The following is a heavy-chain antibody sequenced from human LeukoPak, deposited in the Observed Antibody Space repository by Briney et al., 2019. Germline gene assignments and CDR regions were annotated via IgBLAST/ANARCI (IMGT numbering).Heavy chain of an antibody. CDR3: ARGRVSSSTWYSTYYYYFYIDV. Sequence: SETLSLTCSVSGGSINNYYWSWIRQPPGKGLEWIGYIYYSGSTSYNPSLKSRVTISVDTSKNQFSLKLSSVTAADTAVYFCARGRVSSSTWYSTYYYYFYIDVWGKGTTVTVSS. D-gene: IGHD6-13*01. V-gene: IGHV4-59*01. J-gene: IGHJ6*03. CDR2: IYYSGST. CDR1: GGSINNYY.